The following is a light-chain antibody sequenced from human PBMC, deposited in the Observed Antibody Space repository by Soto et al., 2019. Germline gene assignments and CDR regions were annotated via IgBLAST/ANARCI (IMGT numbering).Light chain of an antibody. CDR3: QQYYSYPGT. V-gene: IGKV1-8*01. CDR1: QGISSS. CDR2: AAS. Sequence: AIQLTQSPSSLSASIGDRVTITCRASQGISSSLAWYQQEPGKAPKLLIYAASTLQSGVPSRFSGSGSGTDFTLTISCLQSEDFATYYCQQYYSYPGTFGPGTKVDIK. J-gene: IGKJ3*01.